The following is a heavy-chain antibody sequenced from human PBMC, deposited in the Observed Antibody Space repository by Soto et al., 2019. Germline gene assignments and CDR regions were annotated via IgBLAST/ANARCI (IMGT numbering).Heavy chain of an antibody. CDR3: AKDFGYYCSGGRCYSGYFDY. Sequence: PGGSLRLSCAASGFTFSSYGMHWVRQAPGKGLEWVAVISYDGSNKYYADSVKGRFTISRDNSKNTLYLQMNSLRAEDTAVYYCAKDFGYYCSGGRCYSGYFDYWGQGT. CDR1: GFTFSSYG. CDR2: ISYDGSNK. J-gene: IGHJ4*02. D-gene: IGHD2-15*01. V-gene: IGHV3-30*18.